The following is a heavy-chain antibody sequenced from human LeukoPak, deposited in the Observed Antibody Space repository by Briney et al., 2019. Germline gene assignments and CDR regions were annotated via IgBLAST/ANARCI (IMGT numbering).Heavy chain of an antibody. J-gene: IGHJ4*02. CDR1: GFTFSSYS. CDR2: ISSSSSYL. CDR3: ARVGPAY. Sequence: GGSLRLSCAASGFTFSSYSMNWVRQAPGKGLEWVSSISSSSSYLYSADSVKGRFTISRDNAKNSLSLHMNSLRAEDTAVYYCARVGPAYWARGTLVTFSS. V-gene: IGHV3-21*01. D-gene: IGHD6-25*01.